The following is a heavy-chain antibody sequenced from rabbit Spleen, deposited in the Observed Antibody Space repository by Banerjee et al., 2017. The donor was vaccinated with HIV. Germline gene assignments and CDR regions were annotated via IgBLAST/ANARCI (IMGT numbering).Heavy chain of an antibody. D-gene: IGHD1-1*01. Sequence: QSLEESGGDLVKPGASLTLTCTASGFSLTSSDYMCWVRQAPGKGLEWIACIYAGSSGFTYHASWAKGRFTISKTSSTTVTLQMTSLTAADTATYFCARDTSTSFSSYGMDLWGPGTLVTFS. CDR2: IYAGSSGFT. V-gene: IGHV1S40*01. CDR1: GFSLTSSDY. CDR3: ARDTSTSFSSYGMDL. J-gene: IGHJ6*01.